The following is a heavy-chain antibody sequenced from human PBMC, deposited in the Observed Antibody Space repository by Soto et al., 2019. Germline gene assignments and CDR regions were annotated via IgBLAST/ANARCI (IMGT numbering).Heavy chain of an antibody. V-gene: IGHV4-61*01. Sequence: TSETLSLTCTVSGGSVSSGSYYWGWIRQPPGKGLEWIGYIYYSGSTNYNPSLKSRVTISVDTSKDQFSLKLSSVTAADTAVYYCARERRSISSVYYYYCCMDVWGQGTTGTVSS. CDR1: GGSVSSGSYY. CDR2: IYYSGST. J-gene: IGHJ6*02. CDR3: ARERRSISSVYYYYCCMDV. D-gene: IGHD6-6*01.